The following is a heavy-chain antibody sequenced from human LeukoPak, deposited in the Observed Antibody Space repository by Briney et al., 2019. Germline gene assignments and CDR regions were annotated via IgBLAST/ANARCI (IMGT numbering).Heavy chain of an antibody. J-gene: IGHJ4*02. V-gene: IGHV1-2*02. CDR2: INPNSGGT. D-gene: IGHD6-6*01. CDR3: ARGASRSFDY. Sequence: ASVKVSCKASGYTFTGYYMHWVRQAPGQGLEWMGWINPNSGGTNYAQKFQGRVIMTRDMSTSTDYMESSSLRSEDTAVYYCARGASRSFDYWGQGTLVSVSS. CDR1: GYTFTGYY.